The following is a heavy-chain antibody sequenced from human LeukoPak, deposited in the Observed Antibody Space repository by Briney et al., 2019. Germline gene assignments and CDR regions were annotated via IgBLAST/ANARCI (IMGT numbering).Heavy chain of an antibody. CDR1: GFTFSNYA. J-gene: IGHJ4*02. CDR3: AREMNYYDSSGYYNYFDY. V-gene: IGHV3-48*01. CDR2: ISSSSSTI. D-gene: IGHD3-22*01. Sequence: GGSLRLSCAASGFTFSNYAMNWVRQAPGKGLEWVSYISSSSSTIYYADSVKGRFTISRDNAKNSLYLQMNSLRAEDTAVYYCAREMNYYDSSGYYNYFDYWGQGTLVTVSS.